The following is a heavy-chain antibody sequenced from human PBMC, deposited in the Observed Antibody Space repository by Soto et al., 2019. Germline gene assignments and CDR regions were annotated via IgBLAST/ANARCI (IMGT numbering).Heavy chain of an antibody. CDR2: IIPIFGTA. V-gene: IGHV1-69*06. CDR3: ARVVVAATGYYFDY. CDR1: GGTFSSYA. J-gene: IGHJ4*02. Sequence: SVKVSCKASGGTFSSYAISWVRQAPGQGLEWMGGIIPIFGTANYAQKFQGRVTITADKSTSTAYMELSSLRSEDTAVYYCARVVVAATGYYFDYWGQGTPVIVS. D-gene: IGHD2-15*01.